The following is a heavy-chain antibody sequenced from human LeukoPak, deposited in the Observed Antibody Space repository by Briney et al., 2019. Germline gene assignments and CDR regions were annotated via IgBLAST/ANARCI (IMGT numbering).Heavy chain of an antibody. D-gene: IGHD4-23*01. CDR3: ARRSTVVKSLDY. CDR2: IYYSGST. J-gene: IGHJ4*02. Sequence: SETLSLTCTVSGVSISSSSQYWTWIRQPPGKGLEWIGYIYYSGSTSYNPSLESRVTISVDTSKNQFSLNLSSVTAADTAVYYCARRSTVVKSLDYWGQGTLVTVSS. V-gene: IGHV4-31*03. CDR1: GVSISSSSQY.